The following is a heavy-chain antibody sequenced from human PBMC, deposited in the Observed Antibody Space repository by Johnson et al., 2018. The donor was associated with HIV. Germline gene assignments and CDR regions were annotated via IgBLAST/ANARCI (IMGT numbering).Heavy chain of an antibody. V-gene: IGHV3-66*01. Sequence: MQLVESGGGLVKPGGSLRLSCAASGFTFSDYYMSWISQAPGKGLEWVSVIYSGDTTYYAGSVKGRFTISRDNSKNTLYLQMNSLRVDDTAIYYCARAYTYGAFDIWGQGTMVTVSS. CDR2: IYSGDTT. J-gene: IGHJ3*02. CDR3: ARAYTYGAFDI. D-gene: IGHD5-18*01. CDR1: GFTFSDYY.